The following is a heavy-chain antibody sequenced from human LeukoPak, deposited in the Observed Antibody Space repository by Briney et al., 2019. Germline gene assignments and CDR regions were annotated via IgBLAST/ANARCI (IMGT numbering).Heavy chain of an antibody. CDR3: VRDSGDLWFGERINNWFDP. V-gene: IGHV4-30-4*01. Sequence: SETLSLTCTVSGGSISSGDYYWSWIRQPPGKGLEWIGYIYYSGSTYYNPSLKSRVTISVDTSKNQFPLKLSSVTAADTAVYYCVRDSGDLWFGERINNWFDPWGQGTLVTVSS. CDR2: IYYSGST. J-gene: IGHJ5*02. D-gene: IGHD3-10*01. CDR1: GGSISSGDYY.